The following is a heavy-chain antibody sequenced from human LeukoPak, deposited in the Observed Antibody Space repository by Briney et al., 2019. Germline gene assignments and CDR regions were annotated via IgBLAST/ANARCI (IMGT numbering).Heavy chain of an antibody. CDR2: IIPIFGTA. CDR1: GGTFSSYA. J-gene: IGHJ4*02. V-gene: IGHV1-69*13. CDR3: ARVSSQFSSWGSYFDH. D-gene: IGHD3-16*01. Sequence: SVKVSCKASGGTFSSYAISWVRQAPGQGLEWMGGIIPIFGTANYAQKFQGRVTITADESTSTAYMELSSLRSEDTAVYYCARVSSQFSSWGSYFDHWGQGTLVTVSS.